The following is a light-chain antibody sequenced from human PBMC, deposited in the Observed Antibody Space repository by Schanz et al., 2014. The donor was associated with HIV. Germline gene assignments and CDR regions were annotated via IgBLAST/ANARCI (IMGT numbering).Light chain of an antibody. CDR1: SSNIGSNT. V-gene: IGLV1-44*01. CDR3: ATWDISRNGPV. CDR2: NSH. J-gene: IGLJ2*01. Sequence: QSVLTQPPSASGTPGQRVTISCSGSSSNIGSNTVNWYQQLPGTAPKLLISNSHQRPSGVTGRFSGSKSGTSASLVISGLQSEDEADYFCATWDISRNGPVFGGGTKLTVL.